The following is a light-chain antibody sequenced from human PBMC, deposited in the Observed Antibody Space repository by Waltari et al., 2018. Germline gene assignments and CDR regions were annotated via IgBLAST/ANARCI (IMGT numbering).Light chain of an antibody. CDR1: QSVSSN. Sequence: ETVMTQSAATLSVSPGERATLSCRASQSVSSNLAWYQQKPGQAPRLLIYGASTRATGIPARFSGSGSGTEFTLTISSLQSEDFAVYYCQQYNNWPPRRTFGQGTKVEIK. CDR2: GAS. CDR3: QQYNNWPPRRT. V-gene: IGKV3-15*01. J-gene: IGKJ1*01.